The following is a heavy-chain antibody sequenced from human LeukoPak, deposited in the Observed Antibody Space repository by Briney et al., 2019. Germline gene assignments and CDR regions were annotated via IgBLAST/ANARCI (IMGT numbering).Heavy chain of an antibody. J-gene: IGHJ3*02. D-gene: IGHD6-19*01. CDR3: ATEGKKGGYYSSGTLGTFDI. V-gene: IGHV4-59*01. CDR1: GGSISSYY. CDR2: IYYTGST. Sequence: SETLSLTCTVSGGSISSYYWSWIRQPPGKGLEWIGYIYYTGSTSYNPSLKSRVTISVDTSKNQFPLKLSSVTAADTAMYYCATEGKKGGYYSSGTLGTFDIWGQGTMVTVSS.